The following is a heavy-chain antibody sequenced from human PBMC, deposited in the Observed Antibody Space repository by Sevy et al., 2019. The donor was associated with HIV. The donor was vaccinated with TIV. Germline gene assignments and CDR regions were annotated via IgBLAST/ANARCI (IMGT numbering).Heavy chain of an antibody. CDR1: GFTFSSYA. CDR2: ISGSGGST. D-gene: IGHD3-3*01. CDR3: AREVVLRFLEWLHTYYYYYMDV. V-gene: IGHV3-23*01. J-gene: IGHJ6*03. Sequence: GGSLRLSCAASGFTFSSYAMSWVRQAPGKGLEWVSAISGSGGSTYYADSVKGPFTISRDNTKNTLDLQMNSLRAEDTAVYDCAREVVLRFLEWLHTYYYYYMDVWGKGTTVTVSS.